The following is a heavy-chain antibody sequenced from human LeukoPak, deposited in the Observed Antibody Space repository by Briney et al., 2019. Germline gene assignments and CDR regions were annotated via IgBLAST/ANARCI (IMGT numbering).Heavy chain of an antibody. CDR1: GGTFSSYA. Sequence: SVKVSCKASGGTFSSYAISWVRQAPGQGLEWMGRIIPIFGTANYAQKFQGRVTITTDESTCTAYMELSSLRSEDTAVYYCARDRNYYDSSFDYWGQGTLVTVSS. CDR3: ARDRNYYDSSFDY. J-gene: IGHJ4*02. D-gene: IGHD3-22*01. CDR2: IIPIFGTA. V-gene: IGHV1-69*05.